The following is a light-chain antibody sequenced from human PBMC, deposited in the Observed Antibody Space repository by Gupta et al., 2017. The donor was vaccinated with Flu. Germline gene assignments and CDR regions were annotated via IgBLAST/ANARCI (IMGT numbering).Light chain of an antibody. CDR2: EVS. Sequence: QSITISCTGTDSDIGSSDFVSWYQQHPGKAPKLLISEVSNRPSGVSDRFSASKSGNAASLTISGLQTEDEADYYCSSNRKNNILFGGGTKLTV. CDR1: DSDIGSSDF. J-gene: IGLJ2*01. CDR3: SSNRKNNIL. V-gene: IGLV2-14*01.